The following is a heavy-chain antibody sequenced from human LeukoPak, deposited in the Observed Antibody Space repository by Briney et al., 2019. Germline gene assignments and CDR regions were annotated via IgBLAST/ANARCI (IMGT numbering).Heavy chain of an antibody. CDR2: IYTSGST. D-gene: IGHD6-13*01. Sequence: SETLSLTCTVSGGSISSYYWSWIRQPAGKGLEWIGRIYTSGSTNYNPSLKSRVTMSVDTSKNQFSLRLSSVTAADTAVYYCARDSRLCSSSWYKYYYYYMDVWAKGPRSPSP. V-gene: IGHV4-4*07. J-gene: IGHJ6*03. CDR1: GGSISSYY. CDR3: ARDSRLCSSSWYKYYYYYMDV.